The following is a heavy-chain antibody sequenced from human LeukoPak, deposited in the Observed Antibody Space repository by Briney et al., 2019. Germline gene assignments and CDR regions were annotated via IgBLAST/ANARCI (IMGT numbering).Heavy chain of an antibody. CDR2: IWFDGSNK. V-gene: IGHV3-33*01. Sequence: GGSLRLSCEASGFIFSDYGMHWVRQAPGKGLEWVAIIWFDGSNKYYADSVKGRFTISRDNSKNTLYLQMNSLRAEDTAVYYCARPRPPYYYYGMDVWGQGTTVTAS. CDR3: ARPRPPYYYYGMDV. J-gene: IGHJ6*02. CDR1: GFIFSDYG.